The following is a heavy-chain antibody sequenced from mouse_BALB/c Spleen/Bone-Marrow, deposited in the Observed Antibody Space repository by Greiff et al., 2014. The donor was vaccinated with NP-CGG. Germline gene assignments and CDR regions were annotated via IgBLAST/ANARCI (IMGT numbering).Heavy chain of an antibody. CDR3: AKNYYYGYVAY. D-gene: IGHD1-2*01. Sequence: EVNLVESGGGLVQPGGSLKLSCAASGFDFSRYWMTWVRQAPGKGLEWIGEINPASSTINYTPSLKDKLIISRDNAKNTLYLQMSKVRSEDTALYYCAKNYYYGYVAYWGQGTLVTVSA. J-gene: IGHJ3*01. V-gene: IGHV4-1*02. CDR2: INPASSTI. CDR1: GFDFSRYW.